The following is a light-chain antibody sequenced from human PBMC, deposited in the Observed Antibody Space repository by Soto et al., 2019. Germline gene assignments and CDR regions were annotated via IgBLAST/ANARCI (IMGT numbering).Light chain of an antibody. CDR1: EDITNY. V-gene: IGKV1-33*01. CDR3: QQYDYMPYT. J-gene: IGKJ2*01. Sequence: IQMTQSPSSLSASVGDRITITCQASEDITNYLQWYQQKPGKAPKLLIYDASNLETGVPSRFSGSGSGTDFSFTISSLQAEDIATYYCQQYDYMPYTFGQGTKLEMK. CDR2: DAS.